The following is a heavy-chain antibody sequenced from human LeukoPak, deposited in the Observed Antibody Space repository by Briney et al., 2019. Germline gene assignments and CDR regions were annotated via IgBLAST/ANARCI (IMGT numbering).Heavy chain of an antibody. V-gene: IGHV1-18*01. D-gene: IGHD1-26*01. CDR3: ARELYSGSSFDY. CDR1: GYTFTSYG. Sequence: ASVKVPCKASGYTFTSYGISWVRQAPGQGLEWMGWISVYNGNTNYAQKLQGRVTMTTDTSTSTAYMELRSLRSDDTAVYYCARELYSGSSFDYWGQGTLVTVSS. J-gene: IGHJ4*02. CDR2: ISVYNGNT.